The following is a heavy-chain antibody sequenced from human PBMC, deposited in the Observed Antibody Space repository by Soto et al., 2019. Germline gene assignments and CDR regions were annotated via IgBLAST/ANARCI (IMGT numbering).Heavy chain of an antibody. D-gene: IGHD1-26*01. CDR2: IFPGDSDT. V-gene: IGHV5-51*01. CDR3: ARRTVGSSGWFDP. J-gene: IGHJ5*02. CDR1: GYDFTTYW. Sequence: PGESLKISCKGSGYDFTTYWIGWVRQMPGKGLELMGIIFPGDSDTRYSPSFRGQVSISADKSINTAYLQWSSLKASGTAMYYCARRTVGSSGWFDPWGQGTLVTVS.